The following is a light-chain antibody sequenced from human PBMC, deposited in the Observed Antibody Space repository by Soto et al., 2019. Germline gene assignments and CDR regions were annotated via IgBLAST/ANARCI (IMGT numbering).Light chain of an antibody. V-gene: IGKV3-15*01. CDR2: DAS. Sequence: IFLTQSPGTLSLSPGERATLSCRASQSVNSNLAWYQQKPGQAPRLLIYDASTRAAGIPATFSGSGSGTEFTLTISSLQSEDFAVYYCQQHNSWPWTFGQGTKVDIK. J-gene: IGKJ1*01. CDR3: QQHNSWPWT. CDR1: QSVNSN.